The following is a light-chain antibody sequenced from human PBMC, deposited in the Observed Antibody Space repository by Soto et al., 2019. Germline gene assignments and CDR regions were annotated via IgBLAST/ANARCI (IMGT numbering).Light chain of an antibody. V-gene: IGKV3-20*01. J-gene: IGKJ4*01. CDR3: HQYGSSPLT. CDR2: GAS. Sequence: EIVLTQSPGTLSLSPGERATLSCRASQSVTSSYLAWYQQKPGQAPRLLIYGASSRATGIPDRFSGSGSGTDFTLTISRLEPHDFAMYYCHQYGSSPLTFGGGTKVEIK. CDR1: QSVTSSY.